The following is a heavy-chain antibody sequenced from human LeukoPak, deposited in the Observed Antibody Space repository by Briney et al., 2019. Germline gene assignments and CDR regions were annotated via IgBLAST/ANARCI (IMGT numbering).Heavy chain of an antibody. Sequence: GGSLRLSCAASGFSFGSYWMHWVRQAPGKGLEWVSAISGSGGSTYYADSVKGRFTISRDNSKNTLYLQMNSLRAEDTAVYYCARSGVGGSYGDYFDYWGQGTLVTVSS. V-gene: IGHV3-23*01. CDR3: ARSGVGGSYGDYFDY. CDR2: ISGSGGST. D-gene: IGHD1-26*01. CDR1: GFSFGSYW. J-gene: IGHJ4*02.